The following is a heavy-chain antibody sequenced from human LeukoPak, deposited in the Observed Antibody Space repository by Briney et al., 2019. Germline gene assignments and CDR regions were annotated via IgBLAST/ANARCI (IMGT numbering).Heavy chain of an antibody. D-gene: IGHD1-26*01. J-gene: IGHJ4*02. CDR3: VRDLGGRSGH. V-gene: IGHV3-7*01. CDR1: GFTFSRYW. Sequence: PGGSLRLSCTTSGFTFSRYWMTWVRQAPGKGLEWVANIKEDGSRRNYVDSVKGRFTISRDNAKNSLYLQMNSLRAEDTAVYYCVRDLGGRSGHWGQGTLVTVSS. CDR2: IKEDGSRR.